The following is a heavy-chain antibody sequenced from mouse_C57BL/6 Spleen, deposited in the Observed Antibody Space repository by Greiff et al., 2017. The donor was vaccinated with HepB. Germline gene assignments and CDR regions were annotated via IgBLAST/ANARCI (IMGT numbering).Heavy chain of an antibody. V-gene: IGHV5-16*02. Sequence: EVMLVESEGGLVQPGSSMKLSCTASGFTFSDYYMAWVRQVPEKGLEWVANINYDGSSTYYLDSLKSRFIISRDNAKNILYLQMSSLKSEDTATYYCARRRGYGSSHWYFDVWGTGTTVTVSS. CDR3: ARRRGYGSSHWYFDV. J-gene: IGHJ1*03. CDR2: INYDGSST. D-gene: IGHD1-1*01. CDR1: GFTFSDYY.